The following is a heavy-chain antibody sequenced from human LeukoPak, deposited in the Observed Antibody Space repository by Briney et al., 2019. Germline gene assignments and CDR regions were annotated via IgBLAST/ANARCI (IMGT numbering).Heavy chain of an antibody. Sequence: GGSLRLSCAASGLSSTIYWMHWVRQVPGKGLVWVSRIKLDENTAYYADFVKGRFTISRDNAKNSLYLQMSSLRVEDTAVYYCARVKWSSAWSGYWGQGVLVTVSS. J-gene: IGHJ4*02. CDR1: GLSSTIYW. V-gene: IGHV3-74*01. CDR3: ARVKWSSAWSGY. D-gene: IGHD6-19*01. CDR2: IKLDENTA.